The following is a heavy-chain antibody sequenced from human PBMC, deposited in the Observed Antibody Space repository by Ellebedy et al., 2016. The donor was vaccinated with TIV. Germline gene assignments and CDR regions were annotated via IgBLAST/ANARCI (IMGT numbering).Heavy chain of an antibody. D-gene: IGHD3-10*01. CDR3: ARVNYGSGTFDF. J-gene: IGHJ4*02. CDR1: GFTFSKYA. Sequence: GESLKISCAASGFTFSKYAMAWVRQAPGKGLEWVSTISGTVGNTYYPDSVKGRFTISRDNSENTLSLQMHSLSAEDTALYYCARVNYGSGTFDFWGQGILVTVSS. V-gene: IGHV3-23*01. CDR2: ISGTVGNT.